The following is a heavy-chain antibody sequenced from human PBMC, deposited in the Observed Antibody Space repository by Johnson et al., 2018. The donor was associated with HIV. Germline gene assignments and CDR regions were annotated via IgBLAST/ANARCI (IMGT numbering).Heavy chain of an antibody. CDR1: GFTVSSNY. Sequence: VQLVESGGGLVQPGGSLRLSCAASGFTVSSNYMSWVRQAPGKGLEWVSVIYSGGSTYYADSVKGRFTISRDNSKNTLYLQMNSLRAEDTAVYYCARDQGLWERNGAGAFDIWGQGTMVTVSS. D-gene: IGHD1-26*01. CDR2: IYSGGST. V-gene: IGHV3-66*01. J-gene: IGHJ3*02. CDR3: ARDQGLWERNGAGAFDI.